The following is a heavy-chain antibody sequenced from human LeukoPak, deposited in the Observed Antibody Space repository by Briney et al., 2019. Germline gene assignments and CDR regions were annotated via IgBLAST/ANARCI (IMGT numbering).Heavy chain of an antibody. Sequence: ASVKASCKASGYTFTGYYTHWVRQAPGQGLEWMGWINPNSGDTNYAQKLQGRVTMTTDTSTSTAYMELRSLRSDDTAVYYCARESSSSEDYWGQGTLVTVSS. J-gene: IGHJ4*02. CDR2: INPNSGDT. D-gene: IGHD6-13*01. CDR1: GYTFTGYY. V-gene: IGHV1-2*02. CDR3: ARESSSSEDY.